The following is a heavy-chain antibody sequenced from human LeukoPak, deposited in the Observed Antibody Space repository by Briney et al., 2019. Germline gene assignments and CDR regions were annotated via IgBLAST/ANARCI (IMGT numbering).Heavy chain of an antibody. D-gene: IGHD3-9*01. CDR2: ISGSGGST. V-gene: IGHV3-23*01. J-gene: IGHJ4*02. Sequence: GGSLRLSCAASGFTFSSYAMSWVRQAPGKGLEWVSAISGSGGSTYYADSVKGRFTISRDNSKNTLYLQMNSLRAEDTAVYYCAKAYDILTGYLIDYWGQGTLVTVSS. CDR3: AKAYDILTGYLIDY. CDR1: GFTFSSYA.